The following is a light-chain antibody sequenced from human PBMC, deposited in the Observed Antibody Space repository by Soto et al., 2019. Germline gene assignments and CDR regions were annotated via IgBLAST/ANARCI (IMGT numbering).Light chain of an antibody. CDR1: SSDVGYYDY. J-gene: IGLJ1*01. CDR2: EVT. Sequence: SALTQPPSASGFPGQSVTISCTGTSSDVGYYDYVSWYQQHPGKAPKLVIYEVTKRPSGVPDRVSASKSGNTASLTVSGLRAEDEADYYCSSYAGSNNFVFGSGTKVTAL. V-gene: IGLV2-8*01. CDR3: SSYAGSNNFV.